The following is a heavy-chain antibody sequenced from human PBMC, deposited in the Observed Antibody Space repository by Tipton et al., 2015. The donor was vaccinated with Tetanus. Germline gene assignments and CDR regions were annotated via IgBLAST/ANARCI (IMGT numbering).Heavy chain of an antibody. D-gene: IGHD3-9*01. V-gene: IGHV3-9*01. CDR2: ITWNSDSR. J-gene: IGHJ4*02. CDR1: GFTFDDSA. CDR3: TKGAWFYW. Sequence: LRLSCAASGFTFDDSAMHWVRQAPGKGLEWVSGITWNSDSRGYADSVKGRFTISGDNAKNSLYLQINILRPEDTALYYCTKGAWFYWWGQKTLVTVSS.